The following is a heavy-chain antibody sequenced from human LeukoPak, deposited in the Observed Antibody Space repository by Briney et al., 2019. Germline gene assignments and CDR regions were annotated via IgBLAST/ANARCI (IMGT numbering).Heavy chain of an antibody. V-gene: IGHV3-23*01. J-gene: IGHJ6*03. Sequence: PGGSLRLSCAASGFTFSSYAMSWVRQAPGKGLEWVSAISGSGGSTYYADSVKGRFTISRDNSKNTLYLQMNSLRAEDTAVYYCAKQGGSYYYYYMDVWGKGTTVTVSS. CDR2: ISGSGGST. CDR1: GFTFSSYA. CDR3: AKQGGSYYYYYMDV. D-gene: IGHD3-16*01.